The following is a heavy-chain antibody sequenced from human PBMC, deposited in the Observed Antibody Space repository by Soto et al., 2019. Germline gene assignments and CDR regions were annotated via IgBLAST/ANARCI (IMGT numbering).Heavy chain of an antibody. CDR2: ISSTGNFI. CDR3: ARECSLYVDSLSNGLDY. Sequence: EVQLVESGGGLVKPGGSLRLSCAGSGFTFSTYSMHWVRQAPGETLEWVSSISSTGNFISYADSVKGRFTISRNNTENSLSLQMNSLRAEDTAVYYCARECSLYVDSLSNGLDYWGQGTLVTVSS. J-gene: IGHJ4*02. CDR1: GFTFSTYS. V-gene: IGHV3-21*01. D-gene: IGHD4-17*01.